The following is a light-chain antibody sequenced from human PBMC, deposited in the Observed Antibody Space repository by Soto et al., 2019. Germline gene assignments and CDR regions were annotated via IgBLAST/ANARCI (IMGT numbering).Light chain of an antibody. J-gene: IGKJ3*01. CDR2: DAS. CDR3: QQYGNAPFT. CDR1: QSISRT. Sequence: EIVLTQSPDTLSVSPGERATLSCRASQSISRTLAWYQQKSGQPPRLLIYDASTRATGFPARFSGSGSGTDFTLTISRLEPEDFAVYYCQQYGNAPFTFGPGTKVDIK. V-gene: IGKV3-20*01.